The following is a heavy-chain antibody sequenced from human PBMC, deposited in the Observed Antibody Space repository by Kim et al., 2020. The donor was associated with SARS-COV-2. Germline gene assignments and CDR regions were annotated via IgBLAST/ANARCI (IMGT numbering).Heavy chain of an antibody. Sequence: STNSTPALKSRVTISVDKSKNQFSLKLSSVAAADTAVYYCARVAAAGPDYWGQGTLVTVSS. CDR3: ARVAAAGPDY. V-gene: IGHV4-4*02. CDR2: ST. J-gene: IGHJ4*02. D-gene: IGHD6-13*01.